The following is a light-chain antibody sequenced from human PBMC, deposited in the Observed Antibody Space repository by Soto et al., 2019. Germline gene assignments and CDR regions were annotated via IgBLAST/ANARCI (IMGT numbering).Light chain of an antibody. CDR1: QSVSSY. V-gene: IGKV3-20*01. CDR2: DAS. J-gene: IGKJ1*01. CDR3: QQYGSSGT. Sequence: VLTQSPATLSLSPGDSATLSCRASQSVSSYLAWYQQKPGQAPRLLIYDASNRATGIQDRFSGSGSGTEFTLTIRRLEPEDFAVYYCQQYGSSGTFGQGTKVDIK.